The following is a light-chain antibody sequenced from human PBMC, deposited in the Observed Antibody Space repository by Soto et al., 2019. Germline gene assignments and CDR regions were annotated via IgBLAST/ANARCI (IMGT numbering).Light chain of an antibody. J-gene: IGKJ1*01. V-gene: IGKV3-15*01. CDR2: DAS. Sequence: ENVLTQSPATLSLSPGDTATLSCRATQSLRNYLAWYQQKPGQAPRLLMYDASTRATGIPARFSGSGSGTEFTLTISSLQSEDFAVYYCQQYNNWPPWTFGQGTKVDIK. CDR1: QSLRNY. CDR3: QQYNNWPPWT.